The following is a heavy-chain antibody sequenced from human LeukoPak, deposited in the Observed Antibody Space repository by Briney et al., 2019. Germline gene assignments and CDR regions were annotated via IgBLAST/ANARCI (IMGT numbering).Heavy chain of an antibody. J-gene: IGHJ5*02. V-gene: IGHV4-31*03. CDR2: IYYSGST. Sequence: SQTLSLTCTVSGVSISSGGYYWSWIRQHPGKGLEWIGYIYYSGSTYYNPSLKSRVTISVDTSKNQFSLKLSSVTAADTAVYYCARTLHIVVVTAKTPYNWFDPWGQGTLVTVSS. CDR3: ARTLHIVVVTAKTPYNWFDP. D-gene: IGHD2-21*02. CDR1: GVSISSGGYY.